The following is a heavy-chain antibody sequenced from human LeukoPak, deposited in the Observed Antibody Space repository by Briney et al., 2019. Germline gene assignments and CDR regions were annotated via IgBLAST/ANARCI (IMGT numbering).Heavy chain of an antibody. CDR3: ARGLYSSSWYYDY. Sequence: SETLPLTCTVSSGSISSYYWSWIRQPPGKGLEWIGYIYYSGSTNYNPSLKSRVTISVDTSKNQFSLKLSSVTAADTAVYYCARGLYSSSWYYDYWGQGTLVTVSS. CDR1: SGSISSYY. D-gene: IGHD6-13*01. CDR2: IYYSGST. J-gene: IGHJ4*02. V-gene: IGHV4-59*01.